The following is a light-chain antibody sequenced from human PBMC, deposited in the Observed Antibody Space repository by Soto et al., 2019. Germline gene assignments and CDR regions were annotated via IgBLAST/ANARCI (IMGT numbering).Light chain of an antibody. Sequence: QSVLTQPRSVSGSPGQPVTISCTGTSSDVGTYTYVSWYQQHPGKAPKLIIYDVIKRPSGVPDRFSGSKSGNTASLTISGLQAEDEADYYCCSYAGSYTHVFGTGTKVTVL. CDR2: DVI. V-gene: IGLV2-11*01. CDR3: CSYAGSYTHV. J-gene: IGLJ1*01. CDR1: SSDVGTYTY.